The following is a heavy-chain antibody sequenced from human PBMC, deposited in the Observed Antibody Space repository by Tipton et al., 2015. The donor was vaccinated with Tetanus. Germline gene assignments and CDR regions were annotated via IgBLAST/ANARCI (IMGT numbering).Heavy chain of an antibody. CDR3: ARLASYSNHLDA. Sequence: TLSLTCAVYGGSFSAYYWSWIRQSPGKGLEWIGEINHSGSTTYSPSFKSRVTISVDTSNNQFSLKLNSVTAADTAVYYCARLASYSNHLDAWGQGALVTVSS. CDR1: GGSFSAYY. D-gene: IGHD4-11*01. CDR2: INHSGST. J-gene: IGHJ4*02. V-gene: IGHV4-34*01.